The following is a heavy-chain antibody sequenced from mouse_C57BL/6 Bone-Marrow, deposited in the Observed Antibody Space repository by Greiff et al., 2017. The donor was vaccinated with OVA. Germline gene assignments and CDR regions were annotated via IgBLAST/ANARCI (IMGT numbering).Heavy chain of an antibody. Sequence: QVQLQQSGAELARPGASVKLSCKASGYTFTSYGISWVKQRTGQGLEWIGEIYPRSGNTYYNEKFKGKATLTADKSSSTAYMELRSLTSEDSAVYFCARGEAVVSSYYFDYWGQGTTLTVSS. CDR3: ARGEAVVSSYYFDY. CDR2: IYPRSGNT. CDR1: GYTFTSYG. J-gene: IGHJ2*01. D-gene: IGHD1-1*01. V-gene: IGHV1-81*01.